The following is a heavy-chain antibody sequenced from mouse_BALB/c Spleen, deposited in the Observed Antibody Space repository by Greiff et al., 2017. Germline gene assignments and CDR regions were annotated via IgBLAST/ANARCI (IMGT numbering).Heavy chain of an antibody. CDR2: INPSTGYT. CDR3: ARSGYDYDGGYFDY. J-gene: IGHJ2*01. Sequence: QVQLQQSGAELAKPGASVKMSCKASGYTFTSYWMHWVKQRPGQGLEWIGYINPSTGYTEYNQKFKDKATLTADKSSSTAYMQLSSLTSEDSAVYYCARSGYDYDGGYFDYWGQGTTLTGSA. CDR1: GYTFTSYW. V-gene: IGHV1-7*01. D-gene: IGHD2-4*01.